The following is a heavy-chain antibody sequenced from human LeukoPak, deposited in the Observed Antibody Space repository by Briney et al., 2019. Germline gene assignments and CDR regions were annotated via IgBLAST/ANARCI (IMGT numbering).Heavy chain of an antibody. D-gene: IGHD3-9*01. CDR1: GGSVSSGNDY. CDR2: IFTSGST. Sequence: KPSETLSLTCTVSGGSVSSGNDYWSWIRQPAGKGLEWIGRIFTSGSTNYNPSLKSRVTISADTSMNQFSLKLSSVTAADTAVYYCARGDWATFFDYWGQGSLVTVSS. J-gene: IGHJ4*02. V-gene: IGHV4-61*02. CDR3: ARGDWATFFDY.